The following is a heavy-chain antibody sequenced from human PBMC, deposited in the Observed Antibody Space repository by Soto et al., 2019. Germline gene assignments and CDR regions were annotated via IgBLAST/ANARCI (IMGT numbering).Heavy chain of an antibody. V-gene: IGHV4-38-2*01. Sequence: SETLSLTCAVSGCSISSGYYWGWIRQPPGKGLEWIGSIYHSGSTYYNPSLKSRVTISVDTSKNQFSLKLSSVTAADTAVYYCASGSRLSGYYYDSSGYYYRVGDYWGQGTLVTVSS. J-gene: IGHJ4*02. D-gene: IGHD3-22*01. CDR3: ASGSRLSGYYYDSSGYYYRVGDY. CDR2: IYHSGST. CDR1: GCSISSGYY.